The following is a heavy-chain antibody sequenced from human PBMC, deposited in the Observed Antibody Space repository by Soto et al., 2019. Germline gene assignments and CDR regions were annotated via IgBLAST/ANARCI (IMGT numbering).Heavy chain of an antibody. CDR1: GYTFTSDG. J-gene: IGHJ3*02. CDR3: ARVPQWLLNDAFVI. D-gene: IGHD3-22*01. CDR2: ISAYNGNT. Sequence: ASVKVSCKASGYTFTSDGISWVRQALGQGLEWMGGISAYNGNTNYAQKIEGRVTMTPATSTSTAYVELRSVTSDDKAVYYCARVPQWLLNDAFVIWGQATMVTVSS. V-gene: IGHV1-18*01.